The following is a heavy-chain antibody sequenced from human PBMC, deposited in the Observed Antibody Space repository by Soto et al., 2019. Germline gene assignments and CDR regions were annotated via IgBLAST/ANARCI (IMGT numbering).Heavy chain of an antibody. D-gene: IGHD3-22*01. CDR1: GFTFSDHY. Sequence: GGSLRLSCAASGFTFSDHYMDWVRQAPGKGLEWVGRTRNKANSYTTEYAASVKGRFTISRDDSKNSLYLQMNSLKTEDTAVYYCARAYYYYDSSGYAFDICGQGTMVTVSS. CDR2: TRNKANSYTT. CDR3: ARAYYYYDSSGYAFDI. J-gene: IGHJ3*02. V-gene: IGHV3-72*01.